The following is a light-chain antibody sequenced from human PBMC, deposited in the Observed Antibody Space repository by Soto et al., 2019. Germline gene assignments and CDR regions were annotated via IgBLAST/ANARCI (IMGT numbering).Light chain of an antibody. CDR3: QQRSNWPLT. CDR1: PGVSTY. CDR2: DAS. J-gene: IGKJ4*01. Sequence: DIVLTQSPATLAVSPGERATLSCRASPGVSTYLAWYQQKPGQAPRLLIYDASNRATGIPARFSGSGSGTDFPLPIASLEPEDCAVYYCQQRSNWPLTFGGGTKVEIK. V-gene: IGKV3-11*01.